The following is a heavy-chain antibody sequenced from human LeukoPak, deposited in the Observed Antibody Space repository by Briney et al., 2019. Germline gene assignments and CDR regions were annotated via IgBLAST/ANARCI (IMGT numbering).Heavy chain of an antibody. CDR3: AKERDGDYVRYTHY. V-gene: IGHV3-23*01. J-gene: IGHJ4*02. D-gene: IGHD4-17*01. CDR1: GFTFNNYA. CDR2: ISGGGGNT. Sequence: GGSLRLSCAASGFTFNNYAMSWVRQAPGKGLEWVSSISGGGGNTDYADSVKGRFTISRDNSKNTLYLQLSSLRADDTAVYHCAKERDGDYVRYTHYWGQGTLVTVSS.